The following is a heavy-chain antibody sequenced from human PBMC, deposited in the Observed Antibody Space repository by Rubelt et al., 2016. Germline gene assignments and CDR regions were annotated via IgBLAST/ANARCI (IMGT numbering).Heavy chain of an antibody. CDR3: GRGEGYYCDL. CDR1: GFTFRTSN. CDR2: IGAMKTLT. V-gene: IGHV3-48*04. Sequence: VQLVESGGGLVQPGGSLRLSCAASGFTFRTSNMNWVRQAPGKGLEWISFIGAMKTLTYYADSVKGRFTISRNNANNAIAVQINSRGADDTAMYYCGRGEGYYCDLWGQGTLVTVSS. D-gene: IGHD2-15*01. J-gene: IGHJ4*02.